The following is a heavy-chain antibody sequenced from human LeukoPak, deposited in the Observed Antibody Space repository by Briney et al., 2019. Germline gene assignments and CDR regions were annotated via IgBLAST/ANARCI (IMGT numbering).Heavy chain of an antibody. CDR3: ARAPLDCSGGSCSYYLDY. D-gene: IGHD2-15*01. J-gene: IGHJ4*02. CDR1: GFTFSSYD. CDR2: IGTAGDT. V-gene: IGHV3-13*01. Sequence: GGSLRLACAASGFTFSSYDMHWVRQATGKGLEWVSAIGTAGDTYYPGSVKGRFTISRENAKNSLYLQMNSLRAGDTAVYYCARAPLDCSGGSCSYYLDYWGQGTLVTVPS.